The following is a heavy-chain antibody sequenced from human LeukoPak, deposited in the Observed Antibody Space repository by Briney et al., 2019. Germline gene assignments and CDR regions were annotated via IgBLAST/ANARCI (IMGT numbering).Heavy chain of an antibody. Sequence: GGSLRLSCAPSGFTFSSYAMSWVRLTPGRGLEWVSVISTGGDNTYYTDSVKGRFTISRDNSKNTFYLQMNSLRAEDTAIYYCARDRSLNGGNSNGYFDSWGQGTLVTVSS. V-gene: IGHV3-23*01. CDR3: ARDRSLNGGNSNGYFDS. CDR2: ISTGGDNT. J-gene: IGHJ4*02. D-gene: IGHD4-23*01. CDR1: GFTFSSYA.